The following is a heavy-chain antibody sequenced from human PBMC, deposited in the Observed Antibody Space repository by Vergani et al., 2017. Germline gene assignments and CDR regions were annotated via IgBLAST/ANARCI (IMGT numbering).Heavy chain of an antibody. CDR1: GNSISGGYY. V-gene: IGHV4-38-2*02. Sequence: QVQLQGSGPGVVRPSGTLSLKCSVSGNSISGGYYWAWLRQTPGKGREWIGQIYHSGVTHYNPSFKSRVTMSVAAYKNQFSLELDSVTAADTASYYCARTPPTNDAPAWFAPWGRGIRVTVSS. CDR2: IYHSGVT. D-gene: IGHD2-15*01. CDR3: ARTPPTNDAPAWFAP. J-gene: IGHJ5*02.